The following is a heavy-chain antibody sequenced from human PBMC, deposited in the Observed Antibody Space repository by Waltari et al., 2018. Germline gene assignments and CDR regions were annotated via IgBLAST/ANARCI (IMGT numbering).Heavy chain of an antibody. V-gene: IGHV5-51*01. CDR1: GYTFTTYW. CDR2: IYPGDSDT. J-gene: IGHJ3*02. Sequence: EVQLVQSEAEVKKPGESLKISCKGSGYTFTTYWIGWVRQRHGKGLEWMGIIYPGDSDTRYSPSFQGQVTISADKSISTAYLQWSSLKASDTAMYYCARPQGITGTWDDAFDMWGQGTMVTVSS. D-gene: IGHD1-20*01. CDR3: ARPQGITGTWDDAFDM.